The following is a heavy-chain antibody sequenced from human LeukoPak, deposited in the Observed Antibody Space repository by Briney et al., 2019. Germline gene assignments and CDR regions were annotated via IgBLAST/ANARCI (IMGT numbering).Heavy chain of an antibody. Sequence: SETLSLTCAVYGGSFSGYYCSWIRQPPGKGLEWIGEINHSGSTNYNPSLKSRVTISVDTSKNQFSLKLSSVTAADTAVYYCARIGIAVAGTPFDYWGQGTLVTVSS. J-gene: IGHJ4*02. CDR3: ARIGIAVAGTPFDY. D-gene: IGHD6-19*01. CDR2: INHSGST. V-gene: IGHV4-34*01. CDR1: GGSFSGYY.